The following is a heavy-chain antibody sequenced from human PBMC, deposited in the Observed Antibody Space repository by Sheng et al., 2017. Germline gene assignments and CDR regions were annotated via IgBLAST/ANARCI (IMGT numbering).Heavy chain of an antibody. CDR1: GFGFSSYS. CDR2: ISSSGSTI. CDR3: ARDLRDYYGSGIYYYYFDS. J-gene: IGHJ4*02. D-gene: IGHD3-10*01. V-gene: IGHV3-48*01. Sequence: EVQLLESGGGLVQPGGSLRLSCATSGFGFSSYSINWVRQAPGKGLEWVSFISSSGSTIYYADSVKGRFTISRDNAKNSLFLQMDSLRAEDTAVYYCARDLRDYYGSGIYYYYFDSWGQGTLVTVSS.